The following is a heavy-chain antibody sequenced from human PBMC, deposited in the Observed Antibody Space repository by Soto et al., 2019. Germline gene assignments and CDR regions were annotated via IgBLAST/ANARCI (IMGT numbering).Heavy chain of an antibody. CDR2: IWYDGGNK. J-gene: IGHJ4*02. CDR3: ARDGQWLPRDGLRSSSYFDY. Sequence: QVQLVESGGGVVQPGRSLRLSCAASGFNFSSYVMHWVRQAPGKGLEWVAVIWYDGGNKYYADSVKGRFTISRDNSKNTLHLQMNSLRAEDTAVYYCARDGQWLPRDGLRSSSYFDYWGQGTLVTVSS. D-gene: IGHD6-19*01. V-gene: IGHV3-33*01. CDR1: GFNFSSYV.